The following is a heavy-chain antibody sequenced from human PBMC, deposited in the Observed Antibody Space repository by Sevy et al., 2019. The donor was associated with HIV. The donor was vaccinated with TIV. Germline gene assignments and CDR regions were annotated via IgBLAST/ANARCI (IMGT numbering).Heavy chain of an antibody. V-gene: IGHV4-39*01. Sequence: SETLSLTCTVSGGSISSSSYYWGWIRQPPGKGLEWIGSICYSGSTYYNPSLKSRVTISVDTSKNQFTLKLSSVTAADTAVYYCASEDIAVAAFDYWGQGTLVTVSS. J-gene: IGHJ4*02. CDR1: GGSISSSSYY. D-gene: IGHD6-19*01. CDR3: ASEDIAVAAFDY. CDR2: ICYSGST.